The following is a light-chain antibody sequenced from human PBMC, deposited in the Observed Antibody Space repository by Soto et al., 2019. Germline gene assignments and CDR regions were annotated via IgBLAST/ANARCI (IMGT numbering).Light chain of an antibody. J-gene: IGKJ5*01. CDR1: QSVNTK. V-gene: IGKV3-15*01. CDR2: GAS. CDR3: QQYNNWPPIT. Sequence: EIVMTQSPGTLSVSPGERVTLSCRASQSVNTKLAGYQQKVGQAPRLLIYGASTRATGISARCSGSGSGTEFTLTISSLQSEDFAVYYCQQYNNWPPITFGQGTRLDI.